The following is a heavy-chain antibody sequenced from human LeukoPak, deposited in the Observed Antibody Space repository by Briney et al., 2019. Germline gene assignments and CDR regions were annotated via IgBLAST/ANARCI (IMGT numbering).Heavy chain of an antibody. J-gene: IGHJ4*02. CDR1: GFTFSSYN. Sequence: PGGSLRLSCAASGFTFSSYNMNWVRQAPGKGLEWVSAISSSDTYIYYADSVKGRFTISRDNSKNTVYPQMDSLRAEDTAVYYCARDRADGYNYGDYFDNWGQGTLVTVSS. CDR2: ISSSDTYI. V-gene: IGHV3-21*01. D-gene: IGHD5-18*01. CDR3: ARDRADGYNYGDYFDN.